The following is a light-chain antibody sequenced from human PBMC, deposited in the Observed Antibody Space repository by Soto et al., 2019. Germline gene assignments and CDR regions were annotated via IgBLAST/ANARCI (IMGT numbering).Light chain of an antibody. CDR3: QQRSTWPPA. CDR1: QSVGRY. Sequence: EIVLTQSPATLSLSPGEGATLSCRASQSVGRYLAWYQQKPGQAPRLLIYDASNRATVIPARFSGSGSGTDFTLTISSLEPEDVALYYCQQRSTWPPAFGQGTKLEIK. V-gene: IGKV3-11*01. J-gene: IGKJ2*01. CDR2: DAS.